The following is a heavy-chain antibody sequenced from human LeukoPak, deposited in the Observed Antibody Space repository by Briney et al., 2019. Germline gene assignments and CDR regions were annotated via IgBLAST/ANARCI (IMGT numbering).Heavy chain of an antibody. CDR2: INHSGST. Sequence: SETLSLTCAVYGGSFSGYYWSWIRQPPGKGLEWIGEINHSGSTNYNPTLKSRVTISVDTSKNQFSLKLSSVTAADTAVYYCARAAGRITIFGVVTRSSGYYYMDVWGKGTTVTVSS. D-gene: IGHD3-3*01. J-gene: IGHJ6*03. CDR3: ARAAGRITIFGVVTRSSGYYYMDV. V-gene: IGHV4-34*01. CDR1: GGSFSGYY.